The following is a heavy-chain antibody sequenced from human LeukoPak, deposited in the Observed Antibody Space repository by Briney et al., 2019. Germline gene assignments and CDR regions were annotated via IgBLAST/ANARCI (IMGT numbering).Heavy chain of an antibody. J-gene: IGHJ5*02. CDR2: IYYSGST. CDR1: GGSISSVGYY. D-gene: IGHD3-22*01. V-gene: IGHV4-31*03. Sequence: PSETLSLTCTVSGGSISSVGYYWSWIRQHPGKGLEWIGYIYYSGSTYYNPSLKSRCTISVDTSKNQFTLELSSVTAADTAVYYCARVNSHDSSRYFVWFDPWGQGTLVTVSS. CDR3: ARVNSHDSSRYFVWFDP.